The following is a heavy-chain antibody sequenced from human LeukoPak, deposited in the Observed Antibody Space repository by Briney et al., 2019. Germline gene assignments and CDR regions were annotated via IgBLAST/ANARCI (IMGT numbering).Heavy chain of an antibody. V-gene: IGHV1-2*02. CDR2: INPNSGGT. Sequence: GALVKVSCKASGYTFTGYYMHWVRQAPGQGLEWMGWINPNSGGTNYAQKFQGRVTMTRDTSISTAYMELSRLRSDNTAVYYCASWSLYSGSYDDYWGQGTLVTVSS. CDR1: GYTFTGYY. J-gene: IGHJ4*02. D-gene: IGHD1-26*01. CDR3: ASWSLYSGSYDDY.